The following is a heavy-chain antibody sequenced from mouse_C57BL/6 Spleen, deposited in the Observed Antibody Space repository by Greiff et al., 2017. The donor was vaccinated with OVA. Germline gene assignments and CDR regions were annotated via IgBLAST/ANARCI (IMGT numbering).Heavy chain of an antibody. CDR2: IYPGDGDT. V-gene: IGHV1-82*01. J-gene: IGHJ4*01. D-gene: IGHD1-1*01. CDR1: GYAFSSSW. CDR3: ARSGYYGSSSAMDY. Sequence: QVQLKQSGPELVKPGASVKISCKASGYAFSSSWMNWVKQRPGKGLEWIGRIYPGDGDTTYNGKFKGKATLTADKSSSTAYMQLSSLTSEDSAVYFCARSGYYGSSSAMDYWGQGTSVTVSS.